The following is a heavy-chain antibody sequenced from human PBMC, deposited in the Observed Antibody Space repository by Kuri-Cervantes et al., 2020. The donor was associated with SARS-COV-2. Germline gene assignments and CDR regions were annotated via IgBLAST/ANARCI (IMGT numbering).Heavy chain of an antibody. CDR2: INHSGST. CDR1: GGSFSGYY. D-gene: IGHD6-19*01. V-gene: IGHV4-34*01. CDR3: AREGIAVAGHYYGMDV. J-gene: IGHJ6*02. Sequence: ESLKISCAVYGGSFSGYYWSWIRQPPGKGLEWIGEINHSGSTNYNPSLKSRVTISVDKSKNRFSLKLSSVTAADTAVYYCAREGIAVAGHYYGMDVWGQGTTVTVSS.